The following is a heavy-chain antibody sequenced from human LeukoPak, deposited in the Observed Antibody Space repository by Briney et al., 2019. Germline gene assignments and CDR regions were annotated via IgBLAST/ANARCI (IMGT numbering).Heavy chain of an antibody. CDR2: ISGDGGST. D-gene: IGHD2-15*01. V-gene: IGHV3-43*02. CDR3: AKDTTTSGARFDY. CDR1: GFTFDDYA. Sequence: QPGGSLRLSCAASGFTFDDYAMYWVRQAPGKGLEWVSLISGDGGSTYYADSLKGRFTISRDNSKDSLYLQMNSLRTEDTALYYCAKDTTTSGARFDYWGQGTLVTVSS. J-gene: IGHJ4*02.